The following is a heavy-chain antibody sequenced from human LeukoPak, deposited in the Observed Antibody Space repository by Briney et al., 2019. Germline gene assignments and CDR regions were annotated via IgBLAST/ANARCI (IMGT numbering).Heavy chain of an antibody. D-gene: IGHD4-17*01. V-gene: IGHV3-48*04. CDR1: GFTFSSYS. CDR2: ISSSSSTI. Sequence: GGSLRLSCAASGFTFSSYSMNWVRQAPGKGLEWVSYISSSSSTIYYADSVKGRFTISRDNAKNSLYLQMNSLRAEDTALYYCAKGVGDYVGNYYGMDVWGQGTTVTVSS. CDR3: AKGVGDYVGNYYGMDV. J-gene: IGHJ6*02.